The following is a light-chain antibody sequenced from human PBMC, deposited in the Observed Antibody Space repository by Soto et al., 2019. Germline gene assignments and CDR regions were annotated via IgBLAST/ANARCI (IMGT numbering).Light chain of an antibody. CDR3: QQYGNSPWT. V-gene: IGKV3-20*01. Sequence: VLTQSPGTLSLSPGERATLSCRASQSVTINYLAWFQQKLGQAPRLLIYGAPNRATGIPDRFSASGSGTDFSLTITSLEPGDFAVYYCQQYGNSPWTFGQGTKVDIK. CDR1: QSVTINY. CDR2: GAP. J-gene: IGKJ1*01.